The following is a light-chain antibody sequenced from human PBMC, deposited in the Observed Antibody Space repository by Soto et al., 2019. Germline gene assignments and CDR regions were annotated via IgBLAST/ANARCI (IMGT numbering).Light chain of an antibody. CDR1: QSISSY. J-gene: IGKJ4*01. CDR3: PQSYSTPPT. V-gene: IGKV1-39*01. Sequence: DIQMTQSPSSLSASVGDRVTITCRASQSISSYLNWYQQKPGKAPKLLIYAASSLQSGVPSRFSGSGSGTYFTLTISSLQPEGFATYYCPQSYSTPPTFGGGTKVEIK. CDR2: AAS.